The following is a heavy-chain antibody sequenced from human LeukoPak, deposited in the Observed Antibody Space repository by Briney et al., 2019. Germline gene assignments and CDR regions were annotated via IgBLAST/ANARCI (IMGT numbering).Heavy chain of an antibody. CDR3: ARAGYYGSGSSNWFDP. J-gene: IGHJ5*02. Sequence: SETLSLTCTVSGGSISSGGYYWSWIRQHPGKGLEWIGYIYYSGSTYYNPSLKSRVTISVDTSKNQFSLKLSSVTAADTAVYYCARAGYYGSGSSNWFDPWGQGTLATVSS. CDR1: GGSISSGGYY. V-gene: IGHV4-31*03. D-gene: IGHD3-10*01. CDR2: IYYSGST.